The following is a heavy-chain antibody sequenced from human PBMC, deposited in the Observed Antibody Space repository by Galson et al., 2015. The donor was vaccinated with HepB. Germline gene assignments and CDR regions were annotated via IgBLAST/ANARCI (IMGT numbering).Heavy chain of an antibody. Sequence: LRLSCAASGFTFSSYAMHWVRQAPGKGLEYVSAISSNGGSTYYADSVKGRFTISRDNSKNTLSLQMSSLRAEDTAVYYCVKGGQLVLSCFDYWGQGTLVTVSS. V-gene: IGHV3-64D*06. CDR1: GFTFSSYA. CDR2: ISSNGGST. J-gene: IGHJ4*02. D-gene: IGHD6-13*01. CDR3: VKGGQLVLSCFDY.